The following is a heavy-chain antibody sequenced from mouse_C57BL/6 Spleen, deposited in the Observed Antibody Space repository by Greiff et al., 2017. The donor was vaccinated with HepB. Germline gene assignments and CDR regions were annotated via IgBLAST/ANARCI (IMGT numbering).Heavy chain of an antibody. CDR1: GYTFTSYW. Sequence: VQLQQSGTVLARPGASVKMSCKTSGYTFTSYWMHWVKQRPGQGLEWIGAIYPGNSDTSYNQKFKGKAKLTAATSASTAYMELSSLTNEDSAVYYCTRYYYGSSYWGQGTTLTVSS. V-gene: IGHV1-5*01. CDR3: TRYYYGSSY. D-gene: IGHD1-1*01. CDR2: IYPGNSDT. J-gene: IGHJ2*01.